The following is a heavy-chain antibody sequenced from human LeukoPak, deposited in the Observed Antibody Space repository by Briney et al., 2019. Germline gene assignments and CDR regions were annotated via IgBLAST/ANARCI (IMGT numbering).Heavy chain of an antibody. Sequence: SETLSLTCTVSGDSISSSSSYWGWIRQPPGKGLEWIGSIYYSGSTYYNTSLKSRVTISVDTSKNQFSLNLNSVTAADTAVYYCARFFQYSGSNCHYLDSWGQGTLVTVSS. CDR3: ARFFQYSGSNCHYLDS. CDR2: IYYSGST. J-gene: IGHJ4*02. V-gene: IGHV4-39*07. CDR1: GDSISSSSSY. D-gene: IGHD3-22*01.